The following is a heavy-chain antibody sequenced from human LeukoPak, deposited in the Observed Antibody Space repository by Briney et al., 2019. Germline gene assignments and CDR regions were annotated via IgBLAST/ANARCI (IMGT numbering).Heavy chain of an antibody. D-gene: IGHD2-2*03. CDR1: GGSISSYY. CDR3: ARDGYCSSTSCRHDAFDS. Sequence: SETLSLTCTVSGGSISSYYWSWIRQPPGKGLEWIGYIYYSGSTNYNPSLKSRVTISVDTSKNQFSLKLSSVTAADTAVYYCARDGYCSSTSCRHDAFDSRGQGTMVTVSS. V-gene: IGHV4-59*01. J-gene: IGHJ3*02. CDR2: IYYSGST.